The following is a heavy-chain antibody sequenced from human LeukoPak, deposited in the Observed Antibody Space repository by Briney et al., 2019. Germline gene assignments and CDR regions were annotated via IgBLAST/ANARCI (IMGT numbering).Heavy chain of an antibody. D-gene: IGHD1-7*01. J-gene: IGHJ4*02. CDR2: INLNGGST. V-gene: IGHV3-20*02. CDR1: GFTFDDYG. Sequence: GGSLRLSFAASGFTFDDYGMSWVRHAPGKGLEWVSGINLNGGSTGYADSVKGRFTISRDNAKNSLYLQMNSLRAEDTALYHCARGAGGITGTTWYDYWGQGTLVTVSS. CDR3: ARGAGGITGTTWYDY.